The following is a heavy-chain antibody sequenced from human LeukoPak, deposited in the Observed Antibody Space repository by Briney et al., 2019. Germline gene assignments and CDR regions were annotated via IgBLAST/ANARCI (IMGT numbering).Heavy chain of an antibody. D-gene: IGHD6-6*01. V-gene: IGHV2-5*01. J-gene: IGHJ4*02. CDR1: GFSLTTGGVA. Sequence: SGPKLVKPTQTLTLTCTFSGFSLTTGGVAVAWIRQPPGKALEWLAVIYGNDDKRYSPSLMSRLSITKDTSENQVVLTMTNMDPADTATYFCAHRQTSTFDYWGQGTLVTVSS. CDR2: IYGNDDK. CDR3: AHRQTSTFDY.